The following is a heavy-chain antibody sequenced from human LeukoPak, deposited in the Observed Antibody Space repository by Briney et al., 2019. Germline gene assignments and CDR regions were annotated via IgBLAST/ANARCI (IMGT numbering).Heavy chain of an antibody. D-gene: IGHD3-10*01. Sequence: ASVKVSCKASGYTFTGYYMHWVRQAPGQGLEWMGWINPNSGGTNYAQKFQGRVTMTRGTSISTAYMELSRLRSDDTAVYYCARSVLLWFGELPYDYWGQGTLVTVSS. CDR2: INPNSGGT. CDR3: ARSVLLWFGELPYDY. J-gene: IGHJ4*02. CDR1: GYTFTGYY. V-gene: IGHV1-2*02.